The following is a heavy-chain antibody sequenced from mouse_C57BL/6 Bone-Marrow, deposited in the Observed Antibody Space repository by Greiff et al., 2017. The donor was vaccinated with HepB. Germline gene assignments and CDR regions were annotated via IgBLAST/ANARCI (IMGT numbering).Heavy chain of an antibody. D-gene: IGHD1-1*01. J-gene: IGHJ2*01. V-gene: IGHV5-4*03. CDR2: ISDGGSYT. CDR1: GFTLSSYA. CDR3: ARRGFTTPFDY. Sequence: EVNVVESGGGLVKPGGSLKLSCAASGFTLSSYAMSWVRQTPEKRLEWVATISDGGSYTYYPDNVKGRFTISRDNAKNNLYLQMSHLKSEDTAMYYCARRGFTTPFDYWGQGTTLTVSS.